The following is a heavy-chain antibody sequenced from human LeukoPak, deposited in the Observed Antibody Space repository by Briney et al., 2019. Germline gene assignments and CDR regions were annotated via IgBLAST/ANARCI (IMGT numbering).Heavy chain of an antibody. CDR1: GFTFSSYA. J-gene: IGHJ4*02. D-gene: IGHD6-13*01. V-gene: IGHV3-30-3*01. CDR3: ARDGPMYSSSSYSDY. CDR2: ISYDGSNK. Sequence: GGSPRLSCAASGFTFSSYAMHWVRQAPGKGLEWVAVISYDGSNKYYADSVKGRFTISRDNAKNSLYLQMNSLRAEDTAVYYCARDGPMYSSSSYSDYWGQGTLVTVSS.